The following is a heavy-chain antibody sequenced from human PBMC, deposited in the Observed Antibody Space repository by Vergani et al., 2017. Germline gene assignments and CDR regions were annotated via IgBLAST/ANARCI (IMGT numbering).Heavy chain of an antibody. Sequence: QVQLQQWGAGLLKPSETLSLTCAVYGGSFSGYYWSWIRQPPGKGLEWIGEINHSGSTNYNPSLKSRVTISVDTSKNQFSLKLSSVTAADTAVYYCARNPYSSGWYYFDYWGQGTLVTVSS. J-gene: IGHJ4*02. D-gene: IGHD6-19*01. CDR2: INHSGST. CDR1: GGSFSGYY. CDR3: ARNPYSSGWYYFDY. V-gene: IGHV4-34*01.